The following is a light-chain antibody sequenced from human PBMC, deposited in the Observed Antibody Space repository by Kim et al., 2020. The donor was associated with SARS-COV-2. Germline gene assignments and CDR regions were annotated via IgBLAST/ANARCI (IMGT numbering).Light chain of an antibody. CDR3: QSYDSSIVV. CDR2: EDN. CDR1: RGSIASNY. V-gene: IGLV6-57*03. J-gene: IGLJ2*01. Sequence: GKPVTISCTRSRGSIASNYVQWYQQRPGSAPTIVIYEDNQRPSGVPDRFSGSIDSSSNSASLTISGLKTEDEADYFCQSYDSSIVVFGGGTQLTVL.